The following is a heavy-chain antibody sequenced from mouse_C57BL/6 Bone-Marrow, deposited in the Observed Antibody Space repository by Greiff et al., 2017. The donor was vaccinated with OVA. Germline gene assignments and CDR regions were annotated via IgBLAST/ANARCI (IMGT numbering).Heavy chain of an antibody. D-gene: IGHD1-1*01. Sequence: VQLKQSVAELVRPGASVKLSCTASGFNIKNTYMHWVKQRPEQGLEWIGRIDPANDNTKYAPKFQGKATMTADTSSNTAYLQLSSLSSEDTAVYCGAEGNIGSSCYAMDYGGQGTSVTVSS. CDR1: GFNIKNTY. V-gene: IGHV14-3*01. J-gene: IGHJ4*01. CDR3: AEGNIGSSCYAMDY. CDR2: IDPANDNT.